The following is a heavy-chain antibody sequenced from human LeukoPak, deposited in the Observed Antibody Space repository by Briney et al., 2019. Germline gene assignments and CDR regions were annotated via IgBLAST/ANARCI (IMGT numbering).Heavy chain of an antibody. CDR2: IYHSGDT. D-gene: IGHD3-10*01. V-gene: IGHV4-31*03. J-gene: IGHJ4*02. Sequence: SETLSLTCTVSGGSISSDGYYWSWIRQYPGKGLEWIAYIYHSGDTYYNPSVKSRLTMSIDRAKSQFSLKLSSVTVADTAVYYCATEARGVTIWGQGTLVTVSS. CDR3: ATEARGVTI. CDR1: GGSISSDGYY.